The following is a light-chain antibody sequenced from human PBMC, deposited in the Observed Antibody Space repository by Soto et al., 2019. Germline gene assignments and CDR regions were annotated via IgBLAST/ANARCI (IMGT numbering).Light chain of an antibody. V-gene: IGKV1-5*03. Sequence: DIQMTQSPSTLSASVGDRVTITCRASQSISSWLAWYQQKPGKAPKLLIYKASSLESGVPSRFSGSGSGTEFTLTISSLQPDDFASYYCQQYNSYLLTFGGGTKVEIK. CDR2: KAS. CDR1: QSISSW. CDR3: QQYNSYLLT. J-gene: IGKJ4*01.